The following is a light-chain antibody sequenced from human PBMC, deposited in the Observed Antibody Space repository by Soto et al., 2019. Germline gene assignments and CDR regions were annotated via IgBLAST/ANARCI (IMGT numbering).Light chain of an antibody. CDR1: QDISNY. J-gene: IGKJ1*01. Sequence: DIQMTQSPSSLSASVGDRVTITCQASQDISNYLNWYQQKLGKAPKLLIYDASNLETGVPSRFSGSGSGTEFTLTISNLQPDDFATYYCQQSNTYPWTFGQGTKVDIK. CDR2: DAS. CDR3: QQSNTYPWT. V-gene: IGKV1-33*01.